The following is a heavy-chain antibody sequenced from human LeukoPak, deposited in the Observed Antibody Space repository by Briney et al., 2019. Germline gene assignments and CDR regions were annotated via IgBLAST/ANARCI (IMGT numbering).Heavy chain of an antibody. CDR1: GYTGNSNY. J-gene: IGHJ2*01. D-gene: IGHD5-24*01. Sequence: GSLRLSCAASGYTGNSNYMTWVRQAPGKGLEWVSVISGGGSTFYADSVKDRFTISIDSSKHRLRLPMNSLRAEDAAVYYCASPSAKMTAINGWYFDVWGRGTQVIVSS. CDR2: ISGGGST. V-gene: IGHV3-66*01. CDR3: ASPSAKMTAINGWYFDV.